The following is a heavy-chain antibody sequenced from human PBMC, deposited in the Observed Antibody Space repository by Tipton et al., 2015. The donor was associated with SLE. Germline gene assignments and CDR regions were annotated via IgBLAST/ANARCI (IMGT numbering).Heavy chain of an antibody. J-gene: IGHJ4*02. D-gene: IGHD5-24*01. CDR3: ARGMRSYFDY. V-gene: IGHV4-59*01. CDR2: IYYSGST. Sequence: TLSLTCTVSGGSISSYYWSWIRQPPGKGLEWIGYIYYSGSTNYNPSLKSRATISVDTSKNQFSLKLSSVTAADTAVYYCARGMRSYFDYWGQGTLVTVSS. CDR1: GGSISSYY.